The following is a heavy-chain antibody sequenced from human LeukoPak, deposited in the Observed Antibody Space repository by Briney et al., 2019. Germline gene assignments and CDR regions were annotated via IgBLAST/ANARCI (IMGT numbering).Heavy chain of an antibody. V-gene: IGHV5-51*01. CDR1: GYSFTNYW. CDR2: IYPGDSDT. D-gene: IGHD3-22*01. Sequence: GESLKISCKGSGYSFTNYWIGWVRQMPGKGLEWMGIIYPGDSDTRYSPSFQGQVTISADKSISTAYLQWSSLKASDTAMYYCARLSYYDSSGYHNFDYWGQGTLVTVSS. CDR3: ARLSYYDSSGYHNFDY. J-gene: IGHJ4*02.